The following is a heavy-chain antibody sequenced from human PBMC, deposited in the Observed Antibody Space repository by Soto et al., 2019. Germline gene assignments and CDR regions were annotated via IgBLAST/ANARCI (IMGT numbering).Heavy chain of an antibody. CDR3: ARVTDGSSLAEYFQH. Sequence: GGSLRLSCAASGFTFSSYSMNWVRQAPGKGLEWVSYISSSSSTIYYADSVKGRFTISRDNAKNSLYLQMNSLRAEDTAVYYCARVTDGSSLAEYFQHWGQGTPVTVFS. D-gene: IGHD1-26*01. J-gene: IGHJ1*01. V-gene: IGHV3-48*01. CDR1: GFTFSSYS. CDR2: ISSSSSTI.